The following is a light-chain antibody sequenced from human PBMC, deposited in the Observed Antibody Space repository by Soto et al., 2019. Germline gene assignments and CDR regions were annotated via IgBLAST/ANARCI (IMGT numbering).Light chain of an antibody. CDR2: KAS. V-gene: IGKV1-5*03. J-gene: IGKJ4*01. CDR1: QSISSW. CDR3: QQYDSNPLT. Sequence: DIQMTQSPSTLSASVGDRVAITCRASQSISSWLAWYQQKPGKAPNLLIYKASSLESGVPSRFSGSGSGTEFTLTASSLQPDDFATYYCQQYDSNPLTFGGGT.